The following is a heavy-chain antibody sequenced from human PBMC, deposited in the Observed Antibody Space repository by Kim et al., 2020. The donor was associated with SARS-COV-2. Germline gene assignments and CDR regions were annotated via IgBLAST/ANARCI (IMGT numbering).Heavy chain of an antibody. Sequence: SVKVSCKASGGTFSSYAISWVRQAPGQGLEWMGGIIPIFGTANYAQKFQGRVTITADESTSTAYMELSSLRSEDTAVYYCARGSLHYDSSGYYPKLNWFDPWGQGTLVTVSS. V-gene: IGHV1-69*13. J-gene: IGHJ5*02. CDR1: GGTFSSYA. CDR3: ARGSLHYDSSGYYPKLNWFDP. CDR2: IIPIFGTA. D-gene: IGHD3-22*01.